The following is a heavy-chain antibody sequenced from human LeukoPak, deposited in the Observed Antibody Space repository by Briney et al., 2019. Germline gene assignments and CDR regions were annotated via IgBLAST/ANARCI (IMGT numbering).Heavy chain of an antibody. J-gene: IGHJ3*02. D-gene: IGHD3-10*01. CDR1: GFTFSSYA. CDR2: ISGSDGRT. CDR3: VRDKRFPDDVFDM. Sequence: GGSLRLSCAASGFTFSSYAMSWVRQAQGKGLEWVSAISGSDGRTYYADSVKGRFTISRDNFKNALYVQMNSLRAEDTAIYYCVRDKRFPDDVFDMWGQGTMVTVSS. V-gene: IGHV3-23*01.